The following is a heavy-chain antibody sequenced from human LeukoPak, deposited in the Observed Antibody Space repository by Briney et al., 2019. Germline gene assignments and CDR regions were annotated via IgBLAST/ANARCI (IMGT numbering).Heavy chain of an antibody. J-gene: IGHJ4*02. CDR2: ISSSSSYI. Sequence: PGGSLRLSCAASGFTFSSYSMNWVRQAPGKGLEWVSSISSSSSYIYYADSVKGRFTISRDNAKNSLYLQMNSLRAEDTAVYYCARGMGYMVRGIRGFDYWGQGTLVTVPS. V-gene: IGHV3-21*01. CDR3: ARGMGYMVRGIRGFDY. CDR1: GFTFSSYS. D-gene: IGHD3-10*01.